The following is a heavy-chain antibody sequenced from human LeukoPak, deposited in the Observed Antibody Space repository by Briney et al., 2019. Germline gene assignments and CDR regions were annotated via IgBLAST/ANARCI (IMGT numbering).Heavy chain of an antibody. CDR3: ARGTGTTPDYYMDV. CDR2: ISSSGSTI. Sequence: GGSLRLSCAASGFTFSSYGMHWVRQAPGKGLEWVSYISSSGSTIYYADSVKGRFTISRDNAKNSLYLQMNSLRAEDTAVYYCARGTGTTPDYYMDVWGKGTTVTVSS. J-gene: IGHJ6*03. D-gene: IGHD1-7*01. V-gene: IGHV3-48*04. CDR1: GFTFSSYG.